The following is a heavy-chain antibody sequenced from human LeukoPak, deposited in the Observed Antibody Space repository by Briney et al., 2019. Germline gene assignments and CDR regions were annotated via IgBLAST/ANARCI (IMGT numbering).Heavy chain of an antibody. CDR3: ARDILTDDAFDI. J-gene: IGHJ3*02. V-gene: IGHV1-2*02. D-gene: IGHD7-27*01. Sequence: ASVKVSCKASGYTFSSYGISWVRQAPGQGLEWMGGINPNSGGTNYAQKFQGRVTMTRDTSISTAYMELSRLTSDDTAVYYCARDILTDDAFDIWGQGTMVTVSS. CDR2: INPNSGGT. CDR1: GYTFSSYG.